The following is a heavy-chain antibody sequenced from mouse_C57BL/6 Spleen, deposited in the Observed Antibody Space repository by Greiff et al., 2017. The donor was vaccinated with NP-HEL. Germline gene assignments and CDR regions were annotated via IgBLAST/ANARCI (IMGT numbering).Heavy chain of an antibody. V-gene: IGHV1-69*01. D-gene: IGHD1-1*01. J-gene: IGHJ2*01. CDR3: ARSDGSMYY. Sequence: VQLQQPGAELVMPGASVKLSCKASGYTFTSYWMHWVKQRPGQGLEWIGEIDPSDSYTNYNQKFKGKSTLTVDKSSSTAYMQLSSLTSEDSAVYYCARSDGSMYYWGQGTTLTVAS. CDR2: IDPSDSYT. CDR1: GYTFTSYW.